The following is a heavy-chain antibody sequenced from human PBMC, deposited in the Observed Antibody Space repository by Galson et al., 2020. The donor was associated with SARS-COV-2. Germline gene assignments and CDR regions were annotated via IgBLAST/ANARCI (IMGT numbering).Heavy chain of an antibody. CDR3: ARPPATITPFEY. J-gene: IGHJ4*02. CDR2: ISGNGRYT. D-gene: IGHD4-4*01. Sequence: QAGGSLRLSCSASGFILSDYAMHWVRQAPGKGLEYVSDISGNGRYTNYADSVKGRFTISRDNSKNTLYLQMSSLRTEDTAVYYCARPPATITPFEYWGQGTLVTVSS. V-gene: IGHV3-64D*08. CDR1: GFILSDYA.